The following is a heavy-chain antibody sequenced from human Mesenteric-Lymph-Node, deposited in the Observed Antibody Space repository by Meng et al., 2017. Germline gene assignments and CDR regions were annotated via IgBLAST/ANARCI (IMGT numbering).Heavy chain of an antibody. CDR1: GFTFGDYA. CDR2: IRGRAYGGAT. J-gene: IGHJ6*02. D-gene: IGHD3-10*01. V-gene: IGHV3-49*04. CDR3: TRASLTLVRGVTVDYFFGMDV. Sequence: GGSLRLSCTASGFTFGDYAMSWVRQAPGKGLEWVGFIRGRAYGGATEYAASVKGRFTISRDDSKSIASLQMSSLKTEDTAVYFCTRASLTLVRGVTVDYFFGMDVWGQGTTVTVSS.